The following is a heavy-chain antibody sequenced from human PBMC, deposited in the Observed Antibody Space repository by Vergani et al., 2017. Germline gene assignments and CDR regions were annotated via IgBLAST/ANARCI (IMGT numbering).Heavy chain of an antibody. J-gene: IGHJ4*02. CDR3: ARSRIYYGAGSPDY. V-gene: IGHV4-39*01. D-gene: IGHD3-10*01. Sequence: QLQLQESGPGLVKPSETLSLICTVSGGSINPSSSFGGWIRQSPGKGLEWIGSINYVGWTYYIPSLQSRATVFVDTSKNQFSLNLPSVTAADTAVYSCARSRIYYGAGSPDYWGQGTLVTVSS. CDR1: GGSINPSSSF. CDR2: INYVGWT.